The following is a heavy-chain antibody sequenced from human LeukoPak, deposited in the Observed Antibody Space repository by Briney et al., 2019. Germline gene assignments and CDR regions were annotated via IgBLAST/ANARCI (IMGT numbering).Heavy chain of an antibody. CDR2: ISYDGSNK. CDR3: ARDYCSGGSCYPFDYYYYYGMDV. V-gene: IGHV3-30-3*01. D-gene: IGHD2-15*01. CDR1: GFTFSSYA. Sequence: GRSLRLSCAASGFTFSSYAMHWVRQAPGKGLEWAAVISYDGSNKYYADSVKGRFTISRDNSKNTLYLQMNSLRAEDTAVYYCARDYCSGGSCYPFDYYYYYGMDVWGQGTTVTVSS. J-gene: IGHJ6*02.